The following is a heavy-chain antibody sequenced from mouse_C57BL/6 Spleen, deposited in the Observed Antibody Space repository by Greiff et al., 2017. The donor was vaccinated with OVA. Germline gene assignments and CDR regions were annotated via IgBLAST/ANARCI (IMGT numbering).Heavy chain of an antibody. CDR1: GFTFSDYG. J-gene: IGHJ2*01. V-gene: IGHV5-17*01. CDR3: ARSNYYGSSYPFDY. CDR2: ISSGSSTI. Sequence: EVQVVESGGGLVKPGGSLKLSCAASGFTFSDYGMHWVRQAPEKGLEWVAYISSGSSTIYYADTVKGRFTISRDNAKNTLFLQMTSLRSEDTAMYYCARSNYYGSSYPFDYWGQGTTLTVSS. D-gene: IGHD1-1*01.